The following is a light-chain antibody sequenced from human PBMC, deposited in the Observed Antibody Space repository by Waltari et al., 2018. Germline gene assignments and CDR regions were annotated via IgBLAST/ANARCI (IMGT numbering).Light chain of an antibody. CDR1: NMRKQF. CDR2: YGT. CDR3: HMWTGVTDSF. V-gene: IGLV3-21*01. J-gene: IGLJ7*01. Sequence: QPPSVSVFPGQTATITCGGNNMRKQFVYWYQQKAPQAPLLVMSYGTVRPSGIPDRFSGDNSGSTATLTISGVEAGDEADYYCHMWTGVTDSFFGRGTRLTV.